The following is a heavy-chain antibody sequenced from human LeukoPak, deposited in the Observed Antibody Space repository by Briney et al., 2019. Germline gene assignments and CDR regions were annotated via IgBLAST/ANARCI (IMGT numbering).Heavy chain of an antibody. V-gene: IGHV4-34*01. J-gene: IGHJ5*02. CDR3: ARVMITFGGVNAFDP. CDR1: GFTFSSYA. CDR2: INHSGST. D-gene: IGHD3-16*01. Sequence: PGGSLRLSCRASGFTFSSYAMSWVRQAPGKGLEWIGEINHSGSTNYNPSLKSRVTISVDTSKNQFSLKLSSVTAADTAVYYCARVMITFGGVNAFDPWGQGTLVTVSS.